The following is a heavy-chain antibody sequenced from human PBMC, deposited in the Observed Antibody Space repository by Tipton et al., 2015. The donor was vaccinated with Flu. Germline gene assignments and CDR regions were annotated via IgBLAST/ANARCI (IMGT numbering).Heavy chain of an antibody. Sequence: TLSLTCTVSGGSISRGSYYYNWIRQPAGKGLEYIGRIYTSGMTYYNPSLKSRVSISIDTSKSQFSLNLRSVTAADSAVYYCAREKIPHSYDYDSTTYTNYFDYWGQGTLVTVSS. D-gene: IGHD3-22*01. V-gene: IGHV4-61*02. CDR1: GGSISRGSYY. CDR3: AREKIPHSYDYDSTTYTNYFDY. CDR2: IYTSGMT. J-gene: IGHJ4*02.